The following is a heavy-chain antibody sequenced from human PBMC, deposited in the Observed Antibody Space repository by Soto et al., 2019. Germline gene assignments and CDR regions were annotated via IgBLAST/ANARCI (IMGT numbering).Heavy chain of an antibody. V-gene: IGHV1-24*01. CDR2: FDPEDGET. D-gene: IGHD6-19*01. CDR3: ARGGYSSGWPDAFDI. Sequence: ASVKVSCKVSGYTLTELSMHWVRQAPGKGLEWMGGFDPEDGETIYAQKFQGRVTMTEDTSTDTAYMELRSLRSDDTAVYYCARGGYSSGWPDAFDIWGQGTMVTVSS. J-gene: IGHJ3*02. CDR1: GYTLTELS.